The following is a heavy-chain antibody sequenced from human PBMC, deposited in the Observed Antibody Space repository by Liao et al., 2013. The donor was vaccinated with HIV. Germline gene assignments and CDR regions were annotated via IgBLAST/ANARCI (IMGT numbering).Heavy chain of an antibody. J-gene: IGHJ3*02. CDR3: TRESITLFGVITNDAFDI. CDR1: GDSITTGTYY. V-gene: IGHV4-61*02. Sequence: QVQLQESGPGLVKPSETLALTCTVSGDSITTGTYYWTWVRQPAGEGLEWIGRIYTSGSTNYNPSLKSRVTMSIDTSRNQFTLKLDSVTAADTAVYYCTRESITLFGVITNDAFDIWGQGTMVTVSS. D-gene: IGHD3-3*01. CDR2: IYTSGST.